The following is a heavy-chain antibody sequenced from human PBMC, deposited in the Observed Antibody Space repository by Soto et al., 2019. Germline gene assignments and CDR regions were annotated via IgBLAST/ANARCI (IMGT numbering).Heavy chain of an antibody. D-gene: IGHD2-2*01. CDR3: ARWRADIVVVPAAKANWFDP. J-gene: IGHJ5*02. CDR1: GGTFSSYA. V-gene: IGHV1-69*13. CDR2: IIPIFGTA. Sequence: GASVKVSCKASGGTFSSYAISWVRQAPGQGLEWMGGIIPIFGTANYAQKFQGRVTITADESTSTAYMELSSLRSEDTAVYYCARWRADIVVVPAAKANWFDPWGQGTLVTVSS.